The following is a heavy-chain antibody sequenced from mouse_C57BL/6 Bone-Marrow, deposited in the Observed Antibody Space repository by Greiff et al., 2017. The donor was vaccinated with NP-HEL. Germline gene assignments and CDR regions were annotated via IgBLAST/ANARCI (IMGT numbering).Heavy chain of an antibody. D-gene: IGHD1-1*01. CDR1: GYSITSGYY. CDR3: AHHYYGSSYGRDY. CDR2: ISYDGSN. V-gene: IGHV3-6*01. Sequence: DVQLQESGPGLVKPSQSLSLTCSVTGYSITSGYYWNWIRQFPGNKLEWMGYISYDGSNNYNPSLKNRISITRDTSKNQFFLKLNSVTTEDTATYYCAHHYYGSSYGRDYWGQGTTLTVSS. J-gene: IGHJ2*01.